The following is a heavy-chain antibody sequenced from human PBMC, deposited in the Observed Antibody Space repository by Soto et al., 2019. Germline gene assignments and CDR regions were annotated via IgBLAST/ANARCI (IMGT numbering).Heavy chain of an antibody. Sequence: TLSLTCTVSGGSITSGGYYWSWIRQPPGKGLEWIGYKYHSGTTYYNPSLRSRVSISVDTSKNQFSLKLSSVTAADTAVYYCARDSRYCSGNSCYSPFDPWGRGALVTVSS. J-gene: IGHJ5*02. CDR2: KYHSGTT. CDR3: ARDSRYCSGNSCYSPFDP. CDR1: GGSITSGGYY. D-gene: IGHD2-15*01. V-gene: IGHV4-31*03.